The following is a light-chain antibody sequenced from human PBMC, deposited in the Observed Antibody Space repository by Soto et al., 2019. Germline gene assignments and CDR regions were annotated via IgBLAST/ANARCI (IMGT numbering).Light chain of an antibody. CDR2: EGS. J-gene: IGLJ1*01. V-gene: IGLV2-23*01. CDR1: SSDVGSYNL. CDR3: CSYAGSSTYV. Sequence: QSALTQPASVSGSPGQSITISCTGTSSDVGSYNLVSWYQQHPGKAPKLMIYEGSKRPSGVSNRFSGSKSGNTASLTISWLQAEDEADYYCCSYAGSSTYVLVTGTKVTVL.